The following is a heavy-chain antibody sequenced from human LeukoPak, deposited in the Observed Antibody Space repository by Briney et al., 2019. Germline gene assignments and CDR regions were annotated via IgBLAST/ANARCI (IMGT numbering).Heavy chain of an antibody. CDR1: GFTFSSYS. J-gene: IGHJ4*02. D-gene: IGHD2-15*01. Sequence: GSLRLSCAASGFTFSSYSMNWVRQAPGKGLEWVSYISSSSSTIYYADSVKGRFTISRDNAKNSLYLRMNSLRAEDTAVYYCASSNTGHIIVVHIIDYWGQGTLVTVSS. CDR2: ISSSSSTI. CDR3: ASSNTGHIIVVHIIDY. V-gene: IGHV3-48*01.